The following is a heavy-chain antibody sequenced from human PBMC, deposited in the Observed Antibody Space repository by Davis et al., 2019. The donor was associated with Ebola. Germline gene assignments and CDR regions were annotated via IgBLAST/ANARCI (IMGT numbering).Heavy chain of an antibody. CDR3: AKVGGDPRYFDASLPLEAFDM. Sequence: PGGSLRLSCAASGFTFSIYGMYWFRQPPGKGLEWVSTLSCSGGNTYYADSVKGRFTISRDNSKNTLHLQMSSLRAEDTALYYCAKVGGDPRYFDASLPLEAFDMWGQGTKVTFS. J-gene: IGHJ3*02. V-gene: IGHV3-23*01. CDR1: GFTFSIYG. D-gene: IGHD3-9*01. CDR2: LSCSGGNT.